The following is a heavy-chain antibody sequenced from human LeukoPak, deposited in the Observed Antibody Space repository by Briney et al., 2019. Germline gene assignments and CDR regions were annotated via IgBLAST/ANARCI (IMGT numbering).Heavy chain of an antibody. J-gene: IGHJ4*02. CDR2: IIPIFGTA. Sequence: ASVKVSCKASGGTFSSYAISWVRQAPGQGLEWMGGIIPIFGTANYAQKFQGRVTITADESTSTAYMELSSLRSEDTAVYYCAVRWLLSTGGFDYWGQGTLVTVSS. V-gene: IGHV1-69*13. CDR1: GGTFSSYA. D-gene: IGHD5-24*01. CDR3: AVRWLLSTGGFDY.